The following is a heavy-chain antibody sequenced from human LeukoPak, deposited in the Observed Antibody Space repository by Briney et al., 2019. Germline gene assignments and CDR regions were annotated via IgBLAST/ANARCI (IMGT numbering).Heavy chain of an antibody. D-gene: IGHD6-19*01. V-gene: IGHV3-23*01. CDR2: ISGSGGST. J-gene: IGHJ4*02. CDR1: GFTFSSYA. Sequence: GGSLRLSCAASGFTFSSYAMSWVRQAPGKGLEWVSAISGSGGSTYYADSVKGRFTISRDNSKNTLYLQMNSLRAEDTAVYYCAKGPPGYSSGWSEDSDWGQGTLVTVSS. CDR3: AKGPPGYSSGWSEDSD.